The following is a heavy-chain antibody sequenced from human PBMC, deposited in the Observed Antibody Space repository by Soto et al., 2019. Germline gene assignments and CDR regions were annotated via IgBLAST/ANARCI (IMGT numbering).Heavy chain of an antibody. Sequence: GGSLSRSCAVSGFSFSSAWMTWIRQAPGKGLERVAIMNEDGSERYYVDSVKGRFTISRDNAKNALFLQMNSLRVEDTAVYFCARDRAYSRFDYWGQGSLVTVSS. J-gene: IGHJ4*02. CDR1: GFSFSSAW. CDR2: MNEDGSER. CDR3: ARDRAYSRFDY. V-gene: IGHV3-7*03. D-gene: IGHD4-4*01.